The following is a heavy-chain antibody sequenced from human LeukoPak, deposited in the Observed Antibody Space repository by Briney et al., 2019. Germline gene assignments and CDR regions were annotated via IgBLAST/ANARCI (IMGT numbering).Heavy chain of an antibody. Sequence: PSETLSLTCTVSGGSISSYYWSWIRQPAGKGLEWIGRIYTSGSTNYNPSLKSRVTMSVDTSKNQFSLKLSSVTAADTAVYYCARIMTTVTTGYWFDPWGQGNLVTVSS. D-gene: IGHD4-11*01. CDR1: GGSISSYY. J-gene: IGHJ5*02. CDR3: ARIMTTVTTGYWFDP. V-gene: IGHV4-4*07. CDR2: IYTSGST.